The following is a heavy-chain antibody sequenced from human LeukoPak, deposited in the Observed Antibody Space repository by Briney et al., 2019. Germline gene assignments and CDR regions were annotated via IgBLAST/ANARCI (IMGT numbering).Heavy chain of an antibody. D-gene: IGHD6-19*01. CDR2: ISSSSSYI. V-gene: IGHV3-21*01. CDR1: GFTFSSYS. CDR3: ARESESSGWYDY. J-gene: IGHJ4*02. Sequence: GGSLRLSCAASGFTFSSYSMNWVRQAPGKGLEWVSSISSSSSYIYYADSVKGRFTISRDNAKSSLYLQMNSLRAEDTAVYYCARESESSGWYDYWGKGTLVTVSS.